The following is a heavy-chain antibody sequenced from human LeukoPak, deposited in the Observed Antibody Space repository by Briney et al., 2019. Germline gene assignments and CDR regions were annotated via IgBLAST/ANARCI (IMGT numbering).Heavy chain of an antibody. CDR3: GRGGPYWTAS. CDR2: IKLDGSEK. CDR1: GFVFSASY. J-gene: IGHJ5*01. Sequence: GGSLSLSCAASGFVFSASYMSWVRQAPGKGLEWVATIKLDGSEKYHVDSVSGRFTISRDNTNDSLFLQMNSLRVDDTAVYYCGRGGPYWTASWGRGTLVNVS. V-gene: IGHV3-7*01.